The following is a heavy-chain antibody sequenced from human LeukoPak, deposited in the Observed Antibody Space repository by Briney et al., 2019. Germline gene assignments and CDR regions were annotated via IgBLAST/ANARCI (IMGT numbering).Heavy chain of an antibody. V-gene: IGHV4-39*07. CDR3: ARARIVVVPAAHNRFDP. CDR2: IYYSGST. Sequence: SETLSLTCTVSGGSISSSSYYWGWIRQPPGKGLEWIGSIYYSGSTYYNPSLKSRVTISVDTSKNQFSLKLSSVTAADTAVYYCARARIVVVPAAHNRFDPWGQGTLVTVSS. CDR1: GGSISSSSYY. D-gene: IGHD2-2*01. J-gene: IGHJ5*02.